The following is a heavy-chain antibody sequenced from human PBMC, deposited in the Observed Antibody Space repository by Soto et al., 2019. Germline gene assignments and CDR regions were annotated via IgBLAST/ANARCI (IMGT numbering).Heavy chain of an antibody. CDR2: INKDGSTT. CDR1: GFTFSSYW. D-gene: IGHD1-1*01. J-gene: IGHJ4*02. CDR3: ARDQHWNNLDY. Sequence: GGSLRLSCAASGFTFSSYWMHWVRQAPGKGLVWVSRINKDGSTTNYADSVKGRFTISRDNAKNMMYLQMNSQTAEDTAVYYCARDQHWNNLDYWGQGALVTVSS. V-gene: IGHV3-74*01.